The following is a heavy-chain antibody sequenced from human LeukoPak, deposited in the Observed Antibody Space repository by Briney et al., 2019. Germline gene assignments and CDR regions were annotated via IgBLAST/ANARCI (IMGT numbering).Heavy chain of an antibody. D-gene: IGHD3-10*01. V-gene: IGHV4-61*02. CDR2: IYTSGST. Sequence: SETLSLTCTVSGGSISRGSYCWSWIRQPAGKGLEWIGRIYTSGSTNYTPSLKRRAPISVDTSKNQFSLKLSSVTAADTAVYYCARRRFGENWFDPWGQGTLVTVSS. CDR3: ARRRFGENWFDP. CDR1: GGSISRGSYC. J-gene: IGHJ5*02.